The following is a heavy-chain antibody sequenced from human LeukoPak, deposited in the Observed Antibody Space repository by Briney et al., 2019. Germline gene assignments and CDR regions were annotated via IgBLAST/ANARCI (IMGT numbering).Heavy chain of an antibody. CDR1: GFTLSSYG. V-gene: IGHV3-23*01. CDR2: ISGSGGST. Sequence: PGGSLRLSSAASGFTLSSYGMSWVRQAPGKGLEWVSAISGSGGSTYYADSVKGRFTISRDNSKNTLYLQMNSLRAEDTAVYYCAKVSGYGSSGYYLYWGQGTLVTVSS. D-gene: IGHD3-22*01. CDR3: AKVSGYGSSGYYLY. J-gene: IGHJ4*02.